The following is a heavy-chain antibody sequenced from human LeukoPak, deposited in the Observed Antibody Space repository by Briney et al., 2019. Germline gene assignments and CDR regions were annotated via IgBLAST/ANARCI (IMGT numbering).Heavy chain of an antibody. J-gene: IGHJ3*02. D-gene: IGHD3-10*01. CDR3: ASHYGPGSYLGEAFDI. CDR1: GGSISSYY. CDR2: IYYSGST. V-gene: IGHV4-59*01. Sequence: SETLSLTCTVSGGSISSYYWSWIRQPPGKGLEWIGYIYYSGSTNYNPSLKSRVTISVDTSKNQFSLKLSSVTAADTAVYYCASHYGPGSYLGEAFDIWGQGTMVTVSS.